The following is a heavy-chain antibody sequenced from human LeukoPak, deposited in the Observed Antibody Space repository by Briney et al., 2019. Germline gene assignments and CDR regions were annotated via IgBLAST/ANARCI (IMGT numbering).Heavy chain of an antibody. CDR3: ARASVRGAHKTYNWFDP. CDR1: GFTFSSYA. Sequence: GGSLRLSCAAPGFTFSSYAMHWVRQAPGKGLEWVAVISYDGSNKYYADSVKGRFTISRDNSKNTLYLQMNSLRAEDTAVYYCARASVRGAHKTYNWFDPWGQGTLVTVSS. CDR2: ISYDGSNK. V-gene: IGHV3-30*04. J-gene: IGHJ5*02. D-gene: IGHD3-10*01.